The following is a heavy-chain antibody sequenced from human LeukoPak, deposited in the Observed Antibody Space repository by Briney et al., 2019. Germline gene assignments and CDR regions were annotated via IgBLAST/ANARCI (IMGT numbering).Heavy chain of an antibody. D-gene: IGHD4-17*01. CDR1: GFTFSSYA. Sequence: PGGSLRLSCAASGFTFSSYAMHWVRQAPGKGLDWVAVISWDGSNKYYADSVRGRFTISRDNSKNTLSLQMNNLRTEDTALYYCARGPAATSVDSWGQGTLVTVSS. J-gene: IGHJ4*02. V-gene: IGHV3-30-3*01. CDR2: ISWDGSNK. CDR3: ARGPAATSVDS.